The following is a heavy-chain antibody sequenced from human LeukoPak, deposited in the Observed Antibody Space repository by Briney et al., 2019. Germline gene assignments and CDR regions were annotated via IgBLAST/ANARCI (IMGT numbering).Heavy chain of an antibody. V-gene: IGHV3-11*01. CDR2: ISSSGSTI. CDR1: GFTFSDYY. J-gene: IGHJ4*02. CDR3: AXXXXXXXGXXXXYDY. Sequence: XXXSGFTFSDYYMSWIRQAPGKGLEWVSYISSSGSTIYYADSVKGRFTISRDNAKNSLYLQMNRLRAEDTAVYYXAXXXXXXXGXXXXYDYWXXXXLVTVSS.